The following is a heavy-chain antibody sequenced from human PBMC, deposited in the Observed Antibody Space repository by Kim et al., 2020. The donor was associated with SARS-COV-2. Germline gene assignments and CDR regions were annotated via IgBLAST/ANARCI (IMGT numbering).Heavy chain of an antibody. CDR3: ARGETIFGVFINAFDI. D-gene: IGHD3-3*01. CDR2: IYYSGST. V-gene: IGHV4-31*03. CDR1: GGSISSVGYY. Sequence: SETLSLTCTVSGGSISSVGYYWSWIRQHPGKGLEWIGYIYYSGSTYYNPSLKSRVTISVDTSKNQFSLKLSSVTAADTAVYYCARGETIFGVFINAFDIWGPGTMVTVSS. J-gene: IGHJ3*02.